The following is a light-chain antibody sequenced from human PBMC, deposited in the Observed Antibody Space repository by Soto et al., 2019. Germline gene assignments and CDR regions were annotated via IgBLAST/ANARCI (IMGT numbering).Light chain of an antibody. Sequence: QSVLTQPASVSGSPGQSIAISCTGTSNDVGGYDYVSWYQQHPDKAPKLMIYEVTKRPSGVSNRFSGSKSGNTASLTISGLQPEDEADYYCSSHTSGSTRVFGSGTKVTV. CDR2: EVT. CDR1: SNDVGGYDY. V-gene: IGLV2-14*01. J-gene: IGLJ1*01. CDR3: SSHTSGSTRV.